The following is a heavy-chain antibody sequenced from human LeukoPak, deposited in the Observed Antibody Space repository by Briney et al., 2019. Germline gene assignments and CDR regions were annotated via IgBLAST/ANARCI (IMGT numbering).Heavy chain of an antibody. D-gene: IGHD2/OR15-2a*01. Sequence: GGSLRLSCAASGFTFSSYSMNWVRQAPGKGVEWVSSISGGSINIYYADSVQGRFTVSRDNAKNSLYLQMNSLRAEDTAVYYCARDLDRDIYAFLDYWGQGILVTVSS. CDR2: ISGGSINI. CDR1: GFTFSSYS. CDR3: ARDLDRDIYAFLDY. J-gene: IGHJ4*02. V-gene: IGHV3-21*01.